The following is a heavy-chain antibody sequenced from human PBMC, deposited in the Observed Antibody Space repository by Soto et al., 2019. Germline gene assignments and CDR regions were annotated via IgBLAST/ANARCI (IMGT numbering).Heavy chain of an antibody. V-gene: IGHV4-34*01. CDR1: GGSFRGYY. Sequence: QVQLQQWGAGLLKPSETLSLTCAVNGGSFRGYYWNWIRQSPGKGLAWIGEIFHNGTTNQDPSLKRTLSLSVYASKSQFFLKLTSMTGADTAVYFCARGGAHASSGSGGSHFGYGLVVWGQGTTVTVTS. CDR2: IFHNGTT. CDR3: ARGGAHASSGSGGSHFGYGLVV. D-gene: IGHD3-10*01. J-gene: IGHJ6*02.